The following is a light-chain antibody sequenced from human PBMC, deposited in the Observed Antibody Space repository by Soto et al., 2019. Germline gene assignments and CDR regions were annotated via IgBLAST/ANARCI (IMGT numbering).Light chain of an antibody. Sequence: QSVLTQPASVSGSPGQSITISCTRTSSDVGGYNYVSWYQQHPGKAPKLMIYEVSNRPSGVSNRFSGSKSANTASLTISGLQAEDEADYYCSSYTSTTTYVVFGGGTKLTVL. CDR1: SSDVGGYNY. CDR3: SSYTSTTTYVV. J-gene: IGLJ2*01. CDR2: EVS. V-gene: IGLV2-14*01.